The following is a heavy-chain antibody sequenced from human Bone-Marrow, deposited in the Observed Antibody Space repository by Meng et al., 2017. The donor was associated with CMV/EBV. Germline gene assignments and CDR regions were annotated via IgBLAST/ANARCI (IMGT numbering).Heavy chain of an antibody. V-gene: IGHV1-69*10. J-gene: IGHJ5*02. Sequence: SAKVSCKDSGGTFSNYAITWVRQASGQGLEWLGGIIPVRGMANYPQRFQGRVTTTADKSTTTAYMERSSLRSDDTAVYYCAREIYQIIWDWFDPWGQGTLVTVSS. CDR1: GGTFSNYA. CDR3: AREIYQIIWDWFDP. CDR2: IIPVRGMA. D-gene: IGHD2/OR15-2a*01.